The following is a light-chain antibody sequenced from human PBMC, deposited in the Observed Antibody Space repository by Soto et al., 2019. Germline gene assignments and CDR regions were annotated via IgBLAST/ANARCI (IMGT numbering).Light chain of an antibody. CDR3: QQYNNWPPWT. V-gene: IGKV3-15*01. CDR2: SAS. Sequence: EIVMTQSPATLSVSPGERVTLSCRASQSVRTNLAWYQQKPGQAPRLLIYSASIRATGVPARFNGGGSETEFTRTISSLQSEDFAVYYCQQYNNWPPWTFGQGTKLEI. J-gene: IGKJ1*01. CDR1: QSVRTN.